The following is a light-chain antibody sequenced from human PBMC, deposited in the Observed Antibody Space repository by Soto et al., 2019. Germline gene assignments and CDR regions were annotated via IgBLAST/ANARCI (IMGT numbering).Light chain of an antibody. V-gene: IGKV3-20*01. CDR2: GAS. Sequence: EIVLTQSPGTLSLSPGERATLSCRASQSVSNNYLAWYQQKPGQAPRLLIYGASSRATGTPDRFSGSGSGTDFTLTISRLEAEDFAVYYCQLYGDSAPFTFGPGTKVDIE. CDR1: QSVSNNY. J-gene: IGKJ3*01. CDR3: QLYGDSAPFT.